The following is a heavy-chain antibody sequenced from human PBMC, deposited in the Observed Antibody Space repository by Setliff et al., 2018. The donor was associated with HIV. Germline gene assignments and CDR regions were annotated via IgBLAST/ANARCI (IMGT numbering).Heavy chain of an antibody. D-gene: IGHD3-10*01. Sequence: ASVKVSCKASGYTFTSYDVNWVRQAPGQGLEWLGWMNPSSGSTKYAEKFQGRVTMTRDTSTYTAYMELTRLRSDDTAVYSCARGGVDSGPGTWTFDYWGQGALVTVSS. CDR1: GYTFTSYD. J-gene: IGHJ4*02. V-gene: IGHV1-2*02. CDR2: MNPSSGST. CDR3: ARGGVDSGPGTWTFDY.